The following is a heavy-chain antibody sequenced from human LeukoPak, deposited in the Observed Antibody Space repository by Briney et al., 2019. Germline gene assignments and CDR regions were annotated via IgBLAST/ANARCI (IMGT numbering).Heavy chain of an antibody. CDR2: ISYDGNDK. Sequence: GGSLRLSCAASGFTFGSYDTHWVRQAPGKGLEWVAFISYDGNDKGYVDSGKGRFTVSRDNSKNTLYLQMNSLRVEDAAVYYCARVWESYSFDYWGQGTLVTVSS. CDR1: GFTFGSYD. V-gene: IGHV3-30*03. D-gene: IGHD1-26*01. J-gene: IGHJ4*02. CDR3: ARVWESYSFDY.